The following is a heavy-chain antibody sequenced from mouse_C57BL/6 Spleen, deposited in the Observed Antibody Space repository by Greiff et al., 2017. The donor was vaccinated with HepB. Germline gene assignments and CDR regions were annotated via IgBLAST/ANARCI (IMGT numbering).Heavy chain of an antibody. CDR2: INPNYGTT. CDR3: ARSSDYETRDFDY. CDR1: GYSFTDYN. J-gene: IGHJ2*01. D-gene: IGHD2-4*01. V-gene: IGHV1-39*01. Sequence: VHVKQSGPELVKPGASVKISCKASGYSFTDYNMNWVKQSNGKSLEWIGVINPNYGTTSYNQKFKGKATLTVDQSSSTAYMQLNSLTSEDSAVYYCARSSDYETRDFDYWGQGTTLTVSS.